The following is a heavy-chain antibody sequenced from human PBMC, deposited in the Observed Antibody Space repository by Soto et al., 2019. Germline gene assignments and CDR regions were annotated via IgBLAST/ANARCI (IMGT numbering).Heavy chain of an antibody. V-gene: IGHV3-23*01. D-gene: IGHD3-16*01. CDR1: GFTFSSYA. CDR2: ISGSGGST. CDR3: AKSVGSYAIWGDAFDI. J-gene: IGHJ3*02. Sequence: GGSLRLSCAASGFTFSSYAMSWVRQAPGKGLEWVSAISGSGGSTYYADSVKGRFTISRDNSKNTLYLQMNSLRAEDTAVYYCAKSVGSYAIWGDAFDIWGQGTMVTVSS.